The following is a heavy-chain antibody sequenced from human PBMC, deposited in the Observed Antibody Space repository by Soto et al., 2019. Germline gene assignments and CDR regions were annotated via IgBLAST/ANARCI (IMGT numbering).Heavy chain of an antibody. V-gene: IGHV1-2*04. D-gene: IGHD5-12*01. CDR2: INPNSGGT. J-gene: IGHJ4*02. Sequence: ASVKVSCKASGYTFTGYYMHWVRQAPGQGLEWMGWINPNSGGTNYAQKFQGWVTMTRDTSISTAYMELSRLRSDDTAVYYCARVSDSGYDSTFGYWGQGTLVTVSS. CDR3: ARVSDSGYDSTFGY. CDR1: GYTFTGYY.